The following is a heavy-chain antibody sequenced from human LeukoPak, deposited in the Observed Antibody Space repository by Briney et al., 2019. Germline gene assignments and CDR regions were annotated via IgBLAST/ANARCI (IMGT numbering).Heavy chain of an antibody. J-gene: IGHJ5*02. D-gene: IGHD1-1*01. CDR1: GYAFTIYG. CDR2: ISAYNGNT. CDR3: ARDLKEYDGFDH. Sequence: ASVTVSFTASGYAFTIYGISWVRQAPGQGLEWMGWISAYNGNTNYAQKLQGRVTMTTDTSTSTAYMELRSLRSEDTAVYYCARDLKEYDGFDHWGQGTLVTVSS. V-gene: IGHV1-18*01.